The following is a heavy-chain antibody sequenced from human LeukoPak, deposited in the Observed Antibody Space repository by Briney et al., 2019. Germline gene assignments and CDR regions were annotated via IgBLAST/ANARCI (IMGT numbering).Heavy chain of an antibody. V-gene: IGHV5-51*01. CDR3: ARLPSGSRFFDY. Sequence: AESLMISCYTAGFSFTTYWIVRVRQLPGKSLVGMGIIYPGDSDTRYSPSFQGQVTMSADKSISTAYLQWSSLKASDTAMYYCARLPSGSRFFDYWGQGTLVTVSS. CDR2: IYPGDSDT. J-gene: IGHJ4*02. CDR1: GFSFTTYW. D-gene: IGHD2-2*01.